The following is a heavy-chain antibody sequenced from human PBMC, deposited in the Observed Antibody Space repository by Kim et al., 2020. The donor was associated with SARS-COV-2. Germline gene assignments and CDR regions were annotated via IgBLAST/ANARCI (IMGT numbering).Heavy chain of an antibody. CDR2: INHSGST. D-gene: IGHD1-7*01. Sequence: SETLSLTCAVYGGSFSGYYWSWIRQPPGKGLEWIGEINHSGSTNYNPSLKSRLTISVDTSKNQFSLKLSSVTAADTAVYYCAGRSALFNWTYRSTFDYWGQGTLVTVSA. J-gene: IGHJ4*03. V-gene: IGHV4-34*01. CDR1: GGSFSGYY. CDR3: AGRSALFNWTYRSTFDY.